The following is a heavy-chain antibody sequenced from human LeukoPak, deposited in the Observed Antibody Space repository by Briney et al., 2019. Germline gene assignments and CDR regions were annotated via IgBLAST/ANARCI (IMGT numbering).Heavy chain of an antibody. CDR2: ISGNGDKT. V-gene: IGHV3-64*01. D-gene: IGHD6-19*01. CDR1: GFTFSSYA. CDR3: ARAPPLERIGWYGEDEF. Sequence: GGSLRLSCAASGFTFSSYAVHWVRQAPGKGPEYVAAISGNGDKTHYGSSVQGRFTVSRDNSKNTLYLQMGSLRTEDMAVYYCARAPPLERIGWYGEDEFRGQGTLVTASS. J-gene: IGHJ1*01.